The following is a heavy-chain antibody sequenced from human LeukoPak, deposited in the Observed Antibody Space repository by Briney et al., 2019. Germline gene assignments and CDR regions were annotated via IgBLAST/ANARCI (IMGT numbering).Heavy chain of an antibody. CDR3: ARITYYYDSSRGNYYMDV. CDR1: GGSISSYY. V-gene: IGHV4-59*01. Sequence: SETLSLTCTVSGGSISSYYWSWIRQPPGKGLEWIGYIYYSGSTNYNPSLKSRVTISVDTSKNQFSLKLSSVTAADTAVYYCARITYYYDSSRGNYYMDVWGKGTTVTVSS. J-gene: IGHJ6*03. CDR2: IYYSGST. D-gene: IGHD3-22*01.